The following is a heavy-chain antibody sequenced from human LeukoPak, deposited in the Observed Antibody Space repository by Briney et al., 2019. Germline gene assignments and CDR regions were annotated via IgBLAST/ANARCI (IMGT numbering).Heavy chain of an antibody. D-gene: IGHD1-26*01. J-gene: IGHJ4*01. CDR3: ARVKVFYSNYFDY. CDR1: GFTFSSYW. Sequence: GGSLRLSCAASGFTFSSYWMSWVRQAPGKGLEWVANIKQDGSEKYYVDSVKGRFTISRDNAKNSLYLQMNSLRAEDTAVYYCARVKVFYSNYFDYWGQGTLVTVSS. V-gene: IGHV3-7*01. CDR2: IKQDGSEK.